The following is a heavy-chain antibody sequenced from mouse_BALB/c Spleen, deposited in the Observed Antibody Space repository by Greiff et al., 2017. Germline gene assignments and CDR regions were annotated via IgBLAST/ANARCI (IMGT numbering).Heavy chain of an antibody. V-gene: IGHV5-17*02. J-gene: IGHJ4*01. Sequence: EVQGVESGGGLVQPGGSRKLSCAASGFTFSSFGMHWVRQAPEKGLEWVAYISSGSSTIYYADTVKGRFTISRDNPKNTLFLQMTSLRSEDTAMYYCARDYGYGYAMDYWGQGPSVTVSS. CDR1: GFTFSSFG. CDR2: ISSGSSTI. D-gene: IGHD1-2*01. CDR3: ARDYGYGYAMDY.